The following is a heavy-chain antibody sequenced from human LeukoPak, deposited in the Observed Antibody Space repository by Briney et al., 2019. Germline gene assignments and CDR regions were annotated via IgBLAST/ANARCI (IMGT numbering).Heavy chain of an antibody. CDR1: GYTLTELS. D-gene: IGHD5-18*01. CDR2: FDPEDGET. J-gene: IGHJ3*02. Sequence: GASVKVSCKVSGYTLTELSMHWVRQAPGKGLEWMGGFDPEDGETIYAQKFQGRVTMTEDTSTDTAYMELSSLRSEDTAVYYCARDGAEGGMGTAMVTGQKINAFDIWGQGTMVTVSS. CDR3: ARDGAEGGMGTAMVTGQKINAFDI. V-gene: IGHV1-24*01.